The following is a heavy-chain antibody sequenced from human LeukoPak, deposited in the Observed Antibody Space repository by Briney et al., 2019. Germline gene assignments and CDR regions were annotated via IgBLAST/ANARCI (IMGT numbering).Heavy chain of an antibody. V-gene: IGHV3-30*03. J-gene: IGHJ5*02. D-gene: IGHD1-1*01. Sequence: GGSLRLSCAASGFTFSSYSMHWVRQAPGKGLEWVAAVGYSGGNKEYADSVKGRFTVSRDNSINTLYLQMNSLTSDDTALYYCARSSGSALALGSRFDPWGQGVHVIVSS. CDR3: ARSSGSALALGSRFDP. CDR1: GFTFSSYS. CDR2: VGYSGGNK.